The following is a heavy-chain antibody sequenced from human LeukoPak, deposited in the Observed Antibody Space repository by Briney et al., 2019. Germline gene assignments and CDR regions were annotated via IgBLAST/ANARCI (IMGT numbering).Heavy chain of an antibody. Sequence: ASVKVSCKASGYTFTSYGISWVRQAPGQGLEWMGWISAYNGNTNYAQKLQGRVTMTTDTSTSTAYMELRSLRSDDTAVYYCARPIPLYSYGNRRRGIWFDPWGQGTLVTVSS. CDR2: ISAYNGNT. J-gene: IGHJ5*02. CDR3: ARPIPLYSYGNRRRGIWFDP. CDR1: GYTFTSYG. V-gene: IGHV1-18*01. D-gene: IGHD5-18*01.